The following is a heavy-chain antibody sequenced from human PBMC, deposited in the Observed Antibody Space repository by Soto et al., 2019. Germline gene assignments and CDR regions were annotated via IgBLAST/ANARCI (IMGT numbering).Heavy chain of an antibody. V-gene: IGHV4-39*01. D-gene: IGHD6-6*01. Sequence: PSETLSLTCSVSGGSISSNSYYWSWIRQPPGKGLEWIGNVHYSGRTYYNPSLKSRVTISVDTSKNQFSLKFNSVTAADTAVYYCARPEYGGVVPFAYWGQGTLVTVSS. CDR2: VHYSGRT. CDR1: GGSISSNSYY. J-gene: IGHJ4*02. CDR3: ARPEYGGVVPFAY.